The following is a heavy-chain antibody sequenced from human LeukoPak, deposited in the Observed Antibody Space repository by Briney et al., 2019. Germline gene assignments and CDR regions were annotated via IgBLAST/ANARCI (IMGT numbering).Heavy chain of an antibody. J-gene: IGHJ6*02. Sequence: GGSLRLSCAASGFTFSNHSVNWVRQAPGRGLEWVSFISGSGSYILYADPVKGRFTISRDNAKNSLYLQMNSLRAEDTAVYYCARDEGRWEYYGMDVWGQGTTVTVSS. CDR1: GFTFSNHS. V-gene: IGHV3-21*01. CDR2: ISGSGSYI. CDR3: ARDEGRWEYYGMDV. D-gene: IGHD1-26*01.